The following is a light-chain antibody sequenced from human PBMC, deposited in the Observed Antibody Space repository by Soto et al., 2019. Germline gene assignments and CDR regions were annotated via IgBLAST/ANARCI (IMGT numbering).Light chain of an antibody. V-gene: IGKV1-5*03. Sequence: DIQMTQSPSTLSASVGDRVSITCRASQSISRQLAWYQQKPGKAPNLLIYQASNLETGVPSRFTGSGSGTEFTLTISSLQPEDFATYYCQQYDNYPFTFGPGTKVDIK. CDR2: QAS. CDR1: QSISRQ. CDR3: QQYDNYPFT. J-gene: IGKJ3*01.